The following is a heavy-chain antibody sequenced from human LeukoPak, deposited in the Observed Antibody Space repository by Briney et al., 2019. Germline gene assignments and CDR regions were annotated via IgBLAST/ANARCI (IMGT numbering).Heavy chain of an antibody. CDR1: GASISSYY. V-gene: IGHV4-59*04. CDR2: IYHSGSA. J-gene: IGHJ5*02. D-gene: IGHD3-3*01. CDR3: AVTIFGVVKNWFDP. Sequence: PSETLSLTCNVSGASISSYYWGWIRQSPGKGLEWIGTIYHSGSAYYNPSLKSRVTISVDTSKNQFSLRLTSVTAADTAVYYCAVTIFGVVKNWFDPWGQGTLVTVSS.